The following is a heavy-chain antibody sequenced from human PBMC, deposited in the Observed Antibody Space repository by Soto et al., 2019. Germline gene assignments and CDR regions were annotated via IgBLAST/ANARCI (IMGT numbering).Heavy chain of an antibody. J-gene: IGHJ6*02. CDR3: AKDPPTRVPSYYYYGMDV. CDR2: ISGSGGST. D-gene: IGHD1-1*01. V-gene: IGHV3-23*01. CDR1: GFTFSSYA. Sequence: EVQLLESGGGLVQPGGSLRLSCAASGFTFSSYAMSWVRQAPGKGLEWVSAISGSGGSTYYADSVKGRFTISRDNSKNTLYLQKNSLRAEDTDVYYCAKDPPTRVPSYYYYGMDVWGQGTTVTVSS.